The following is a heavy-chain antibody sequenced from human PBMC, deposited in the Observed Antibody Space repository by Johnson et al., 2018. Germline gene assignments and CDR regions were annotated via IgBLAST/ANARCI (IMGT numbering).Heavy chain of an antibody. CDR1: GGTFSSYA. D-gene: IGHD3/OR15-3a*01. CDR2: IIPIFGTA. V-gene: IGHV1-69*06. J-gene: IGHJ6*03. CDR3: ARITQSPLSLYMDV. Sequence: QVQLVESGAEVKKPGSSVKVSCKASGGTFSSYAISWVRQAPGQGLEWMGGIIPIFGTANYAQKFQGRVTITADKSTSTAYMELNSLRAEETAVYYCARITQSPLSLYMDVGGKGTTVTVSS.